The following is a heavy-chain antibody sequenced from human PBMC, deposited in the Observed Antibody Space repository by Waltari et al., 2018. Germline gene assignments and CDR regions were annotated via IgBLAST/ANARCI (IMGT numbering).Heavy chain of an antibody. CDR2: IYHSGNT. V-gene: IGHV4-38-2*02. CDR1: GSYISTVESF. D-gene: IGHD3-16*01. CDR3: ARDLGHKVDV. Sequence: QVQLQESGPGLLRPSETLSLTCAVSGSYISTVESFWGWIRKPPGKGLEWIGSIYHSGNTFYNPSLKSPVTISVDTSKNHFSLTLRSVTAADTAVYFCARDLGHKVDVWGQGTTVTVSS. J-gene: IGHJ6*02.